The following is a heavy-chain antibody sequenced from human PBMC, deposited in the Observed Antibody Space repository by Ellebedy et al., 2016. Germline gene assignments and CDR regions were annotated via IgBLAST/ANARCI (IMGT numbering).Heavy chain of an antibody. V-gene: IGHV3-48*04. CDR1: GFNFTIYS. Sequence: GGSLRLSCAASGFNFTIYSFNWVRQAPGKGLEWVSYISSTSSLIHYADSVKGRFTISRDNAKNLLFLQMNSLRAEDTAVYYCARADLDVWGQGTTVTVSS. CDR3: ARADLDV. CDR2: ISSTSSLI. J-gene: IGHJ6*02.